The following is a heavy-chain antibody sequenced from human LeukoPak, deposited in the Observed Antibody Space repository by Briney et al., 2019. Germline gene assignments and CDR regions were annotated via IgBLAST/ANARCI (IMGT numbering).Heavy chain of an antibody. CDR1: GFTFSNYA. D-gene: IGHD3-9*01. J-gene: IGHJ4*02. CDR3: AKWGDYDVLTGYYVSDY. CDR2: ITGRGGNT. Sequence: PSGASLRLSCAASGFTFSNYAMSWVRQAPGKGLEWVSAITGRGGNTYYADSVKGRCSISRDNSKKTVFLHMKSLRAEDTAVYYCAKWGDYDVLTGYYVSDYWGQGTLVTVSS. V-gene: IGHV3-23*01.